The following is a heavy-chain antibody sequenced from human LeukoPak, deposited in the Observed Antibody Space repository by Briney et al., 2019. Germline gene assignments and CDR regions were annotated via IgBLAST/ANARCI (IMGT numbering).Heavy chain of an antibody. D-gene: IGHD2-21*02. CDR3: ATTRYIVVVTAIPNWFDP. CDR1: GFTFSSYA. Sequence: GGSLRLSCAASGFTFSSYAMSWVRQAPGKGLEWVSAISGSGGSTYYADSVKGRFTISRDNSKNTRYLQMNSLRAEDTAVYYCATTRYIVVVTAIPNWFDPWGQGTLVTVSS. CDR2: ISGSGGST. J-gene: IGHJ5*02. V-gene: IGHV3-23*01.